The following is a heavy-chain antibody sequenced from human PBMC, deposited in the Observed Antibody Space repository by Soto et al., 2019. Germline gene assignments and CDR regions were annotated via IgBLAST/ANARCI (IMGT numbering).Heavy chain of an antibody. V-gene: IGHV3-7*03. Sequence: PGGSLRLSCVASAFVLRDYPMNWVRQAPGKGLEWVANINRRGREANYAASVRGRFTISRDNARNLLYLQMNSLRADETAVYFCVRGTSTPGLDYWGQGTLVTVSS. D-gene: IGHD1-7*01. CDR1: AFVLRDYP. CDR3: VRGTSTPGLDY. CDR2: INRRGREA. J-gene: IGHJ4*02.